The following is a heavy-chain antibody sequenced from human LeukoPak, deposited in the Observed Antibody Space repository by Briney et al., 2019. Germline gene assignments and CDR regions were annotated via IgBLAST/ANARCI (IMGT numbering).Heavy chain of an antibody. D-gene: IGHD5-18*01. CDR2: IRQDGSEK. CDR3: AREGIQLYFPLTH. J-gene: IGHJ4*02. Sequence: GGSLRLSCAASGFTFSDFWMSWVRQAPGKGLEWEANIRQDGSEKYYVDSVKGRFTISRDNAQKSLYLEIDSLRAEDTAVYYCAREGIQLYFPLTHCGQGTLVTVSS. V-gene: IGHV3-7*01. CDR1: GFTFSDFW.